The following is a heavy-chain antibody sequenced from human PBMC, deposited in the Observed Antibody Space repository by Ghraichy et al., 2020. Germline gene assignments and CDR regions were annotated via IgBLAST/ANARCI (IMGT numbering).Heavy chain of an antibody. CDR3: ARGGSKPLDY. D-gene: IGHD5/OR15-5a*01. CDR1: GFTFSSYW. J-gene: IGHJ4*02. V-gene: IGHV3-74*01. CDR2: INSDGSSA. Sequence: LSLTCAASGFTFSSYWMHWVRQAPGKGLMWVSRINSDGSSASYADSVKGRFTISRDNAMNTLSLQVNSLRAEDTAVYFCARGGSKPLDYWGQGTLVTVSS.